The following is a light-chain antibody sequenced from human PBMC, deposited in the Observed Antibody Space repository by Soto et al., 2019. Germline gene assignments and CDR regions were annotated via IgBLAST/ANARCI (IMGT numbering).Light chain of an antibody. CDR1: QSVGGN. Sequence: EIVMTQSPATLSVSPGERATLSCRASQSVGGNLAWYQQKPGQPPRLLIYAASSRPTGIPARFSGSGSGTQFTLTISSLQSEDFAVYYCQLYNNWPPWTFGQGTKVEIK. J-gene: IGKJ1*01. CDR3: QLYNNWPPWT. CDR2: AAS. V-gene: IGKV3-15*01.